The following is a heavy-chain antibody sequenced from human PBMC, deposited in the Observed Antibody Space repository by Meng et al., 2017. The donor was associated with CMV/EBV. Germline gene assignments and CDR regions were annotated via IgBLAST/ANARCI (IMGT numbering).Heavy chain of an antibody. CDR3: ARGLARRGNFDY. CDR2: IYHSGST. V-gene: IGHV4-38-2*02. D-gene: IGHD3-16*01. CDR1: GYSISSGYC. Sequence: SETLSLTCTVSGYSISSGYCWGWIRQPPGKGLEWIGSIYHSGSTYYNPSLKSRVTISVDTSKNQFSLKLSSVTAADTAVYYCARGLARRGNFDYWGQGTLVTVSS. J-gene: IGHJ4*02.